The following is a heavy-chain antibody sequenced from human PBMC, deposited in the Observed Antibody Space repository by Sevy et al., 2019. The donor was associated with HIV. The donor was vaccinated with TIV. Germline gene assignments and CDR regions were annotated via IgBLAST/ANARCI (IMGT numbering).Heavy chain of an antibody. D-gene: IGHD3-10*01. CDR1: GYSFTGFY. CDR3: VRGYFGSGSYRLLY. CDR2: INPNNGDA. Sequence: ASVKVSCKPSGYSFTGFYIHWMRQAPGQGLEWMGWINPNNGDAKYAQKYQGRVTMTRDTSATTTYMELTSLRSDDTAMYYCVRGYFGSGSYRLLYWGQGAPVTVSS. V-gene: IGHV1-2*02. J-gene: IGHJ4*02.